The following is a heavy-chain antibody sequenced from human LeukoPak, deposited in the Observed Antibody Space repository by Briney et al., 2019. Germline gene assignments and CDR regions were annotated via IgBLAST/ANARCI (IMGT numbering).Heavy chain of an antibody. CDR1: GFTFSRYW. J-gene: IGHJ4*02. CDR3: ARDRYDFWSGYYYY. D-gene: IGHD3-3*01. CDR2: INSDGSST. Sequence: PGGSLRLSCAASGFTFSRYWMHWVRQAPGKRLVWVSRINSDGSSTSYADSVKGRFTISRDNAKNTLYQQMNSLRAEDTAVYYCARDRYDFWSGYYYYWGQGTLVTVSP. V-gene: IGHV3-74*01.